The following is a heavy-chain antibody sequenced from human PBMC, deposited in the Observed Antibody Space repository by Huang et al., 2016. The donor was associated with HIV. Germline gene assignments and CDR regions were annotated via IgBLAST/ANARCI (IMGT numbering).Heavy chain of an antibody. CDR3: AKESRWFSDFDQ. Sequence: QVQLVESGGGVVQPGTSLRLSCAASGFIFSNFGMHWVRQAPGKGLEGGAVISYDGRSDRDSDSVKGRFTISRDNDKNTLSLEMNRLRHDDTAVYYCAKESRWFSDFDQWGQGTLVTVSS. CDR1: GFIFSNFG. D-gene: IGHD2-15*01. J-gene: IGHJ5*02. V-gene: IGHV3-30*18. CDR2: ISYDGRSD.